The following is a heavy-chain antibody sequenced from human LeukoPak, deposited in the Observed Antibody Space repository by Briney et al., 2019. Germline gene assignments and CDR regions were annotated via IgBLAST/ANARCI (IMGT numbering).Heavy chain of an antibody. J-gene: IGHJ4*02. Sequence: PGGSLRLSCAASGFTFSSYAMRWVRQAPGKGLEWVSDISGSGGSTYYADSVKGRFTISRDNSKNTLYLQMNSLRAEDTAVYYCAKATGRAPLTFDYWGQGTLVTVSS. D-gene: IGHD3-10*01. CDR3: AKATGRAPLTFDY. CDR1: GFTFSSYA. V-gene: IGHV3-23*01. CDR2: ISGSGGST.